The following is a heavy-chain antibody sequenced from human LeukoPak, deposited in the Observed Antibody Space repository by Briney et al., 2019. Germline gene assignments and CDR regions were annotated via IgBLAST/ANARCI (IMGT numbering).Heavy chain of an antibody. CDR3: ATSRTFDY. CDR2: ISSSSSTI. D-gene: IGHD1-1*01. CDR1: GFTFSSYS. Sequence: PGGSLRLSCAASGFTFSSYSMNWVRQAPGKGLEWVSYISSSSSTIYYADSVKGRFTISRDNAKNTVYLQMNSLRAEDTAVYYCATSRTFDYWGQGTLVTVSS. J-gene: IGHJ4*02. V-gene: IGHV3-48*04.